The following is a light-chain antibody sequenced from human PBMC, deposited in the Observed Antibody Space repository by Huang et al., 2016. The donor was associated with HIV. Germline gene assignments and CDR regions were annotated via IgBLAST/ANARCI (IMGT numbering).Light chain of an antibody. V-gene: IGKV1-5*03. Sequence: DIQMTQSPSTLSAYVGDRVTITCRASQSISSWLAWYQHKPGKAPNLLIYKASFLQTGVPSMFSGSGSGTDFTLTINNLQPDDFATYYCQQYNTYSTWTFGQGTKVEMK. J-gene: IGKJ1*01. CDR1: QSISSW. CDR2: KAS. CDR3: QQYNTYSTWT.